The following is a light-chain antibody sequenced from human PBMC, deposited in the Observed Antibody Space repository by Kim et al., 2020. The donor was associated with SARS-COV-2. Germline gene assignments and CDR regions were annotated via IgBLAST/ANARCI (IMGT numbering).Light chain of an antibody. CDR1: QDINNF. J-gene: IGKJ4*01. Sequence: DIQMTQSPSSLSASVVDRVTITCQASQDINNFLNWYQQKPGRAPNLLVYDASTLQTGVPSRFSGSGSGTHFTLTITGLQPEDIATYYCQLFDTVSRQVTFGGGTKVDIK. CDR3: QLFDTVSRQVT. CDR2: DAS. V-gene: IGKV1-33*01.